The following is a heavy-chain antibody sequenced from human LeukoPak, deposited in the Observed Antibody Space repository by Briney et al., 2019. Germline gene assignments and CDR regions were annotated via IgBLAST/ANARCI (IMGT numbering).Heavy chain of an antibody. CDR2: INHSGST. CDR3: ARDHYYDSSGYYPNYFDY. J-gene: IGHJ4*02. D-gene: IGHD3-22*01. Sequence: SETLSLTCAVYGGSFSGYYWSWIRQPPGKGLEWIGEINHSGSTNYNPSPKSRVTISVDTSKNQFSLKLSSVTAADTAVYYCARDHYYDSSGYYPNYFDYWGQGTLVTVS. CDR1: GGSFSGYY. V-gene: IGHV4-34*01.